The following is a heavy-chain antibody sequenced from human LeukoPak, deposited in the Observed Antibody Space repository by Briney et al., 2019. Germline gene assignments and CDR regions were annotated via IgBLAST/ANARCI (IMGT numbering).Heavy chain of an antibody. CDR1: GDSLTTYW. Sequence: GESLKISYKGSGDSLTTYWIGWVRQLPGKGLEWMGIIYPGDSDTRYSPSFQGQVTISADKSISTAYLQWSSLKASDTAMYYCARQGYTYGYDYWGQGTLVTVSS. V-gene: IGHV5-51*01. D-gene: IGHD5-18*01. J-gene: IGHJ4*02. CDR3: ARQGYTYGYDY. CDR2: IYPGDSDT.